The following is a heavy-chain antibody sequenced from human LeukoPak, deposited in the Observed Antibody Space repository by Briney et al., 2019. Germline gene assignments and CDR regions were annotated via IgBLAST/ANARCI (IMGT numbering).Heavy chain of an antibody. CDR1: GGPISRGGFY. CDR3: ARGPLVAPFVY. D-gene: IGHD5-12*01. Sequence: SETLSLTCTVSGGPISRGGFYWTWIRQPPAKGLEWIGYIYYSGSTYYNPSLKSRVTISVDTSKNQFSLKLSSVTAADTAVYYCARGPLVAPFVYWGQGTLVTVSS. J-gene: IGHJ4*02. CDR2: IYYSGST. V-gene: IGHV4-30-4*01.